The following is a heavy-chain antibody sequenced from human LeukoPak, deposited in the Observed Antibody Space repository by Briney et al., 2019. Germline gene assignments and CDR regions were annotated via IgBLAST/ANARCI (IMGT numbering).Heavy chain of an antibody. V-gene: IGHV3-23*01. CDR2: ISGSGGST. CDR1: GFTFINSA. Sequence: GGSLRLSCAASGFTFINSAMNWVRQSPGKGLEWVSGISGSGGSTYYADSVKGRFTISIDNSKNTLYLQMNSLRAEDSAVYYCAKDSGAASDFDAFAVWGQGTMVAVSS. CDR3: AKDSGAASDFDAFAV. J-gene: IGHJ3*01. D-gene: IGHD6-13*01.